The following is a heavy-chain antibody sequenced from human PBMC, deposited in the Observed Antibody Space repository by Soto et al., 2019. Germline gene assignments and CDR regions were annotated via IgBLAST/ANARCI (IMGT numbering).Heavy chain of an antibody. CDR3: ALAYYYGSGMPF. CDR1: GGTFSSYA. V-gene: IGHV1-69*12. D-gene: IGHD3-10*01. Sequence: QVQLVQSGAEVKKPGSSVKVSCKASGGTFSSYAISWVRQAPGQGLEWMGGIIPIFGTANYAQKFQGRVTSTADESTSTAYMELSSLRSADTAVYYCALAYYYGSGMPFWGQGTLVTVSS. CDR2: IIPIFGTA. J-gene: IGHJ4*02.